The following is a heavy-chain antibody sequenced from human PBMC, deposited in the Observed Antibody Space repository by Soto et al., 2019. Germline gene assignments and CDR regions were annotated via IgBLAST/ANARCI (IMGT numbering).Heavy chain of an antibody. Sequence: EVHLLESGGGLVQPGGSLRLSCAASGFTFSSYAVSWARQTPGKGLEWVSTISASGAYTYYADSVKGRFTIYRDNSKNTLYLQMRSLRAGDTATYYCAKEVIAARPYYVDYWGQGTLVTVSS. CDR2: ISASGAYT. V-gene: IGHV3-23*01. D-gene: IGHD6-6*01. J-gene: IGHJ4*02. CDR3: AKEVIAARPYYVDY. CDR1: GFTFSSYA.